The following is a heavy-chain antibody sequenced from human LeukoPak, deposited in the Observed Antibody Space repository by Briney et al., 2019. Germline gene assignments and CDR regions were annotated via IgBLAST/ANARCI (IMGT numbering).Heavy chain of an antibody. J-gene: IGHJ5*02. CDR3: ARGSSSSPYNWFDP. D-gene: IGHD6-6*01. CDR1: GGTFSSYA. Sequence: ASVKVSCTASGGTFSSYAISWVRQAPGQGLEWMGRIIPILGIANYAQKFQGRVTITADKSTSTAYMELSSLRSEDTAVYYCARGSSSSPYNWFDPWGQGTLVTVSS. CDR2: IIPILGIA. V-gene: IGHV1-69*04.